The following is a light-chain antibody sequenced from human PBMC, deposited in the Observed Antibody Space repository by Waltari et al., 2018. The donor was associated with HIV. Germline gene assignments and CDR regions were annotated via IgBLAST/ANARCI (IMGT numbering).Light chain of an antibody. CDR1: SSNIGNNP. J-gene: IGLJ2*01. V-gene: IGLV1-44*01. CDR3: ASWEDSLHGPV. CDR2: SNK. Sequence: QSVLTQPPSASGTPGQRVTISCSGSSSNIGNNPVEWYQQFPGTAPTLLIYSNKRRASGVPDRTPGPKSGTSSSRAIGGLQSADEADYYCASWEDSLHGPVFGGGTKLTVL.